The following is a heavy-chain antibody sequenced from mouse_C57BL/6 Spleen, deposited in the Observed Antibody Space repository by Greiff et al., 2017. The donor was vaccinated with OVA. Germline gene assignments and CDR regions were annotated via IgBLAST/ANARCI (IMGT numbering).Heavy chain of an antibody. CDR1: GYTFTSYG. CDR2: IYPRSGNT. J-gene: IGHJ4*01. V-gene: IGHV1-81*01. Sequence: VHLVESGAELARPGASVKLSCKASGYTFTSYGISWVKQRTGQGLEWIGEIYPRSGNTYYNEKFKGKATLTADKSSSTAYMELRSLTSEDSAVYFCARWYYDYDEGDYYAMDYWGQGTSVTVSS. D-gene: IGHD2-4*01. CDR3: ARWYYDYDEGDYYAMDY.